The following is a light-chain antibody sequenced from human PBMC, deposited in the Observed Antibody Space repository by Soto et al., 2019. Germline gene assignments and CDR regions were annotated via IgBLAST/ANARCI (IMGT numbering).Light chain of an antibody. CDR1: SSDVGGYNY. CDR2: EVT. V-gene: IGLV2-8*01. CDR3: ASYAGGESMV. J-gene: IGLJ2*01. Sequence: QSALTQPPSASGSPGQSVTISCTGTSSDVGGYNYVSWYQQYPGKAPKLMIYEVTKRPSGVPDRFSGSKSGNTASLTVSGLQADDEADYLCASYAGGESMVFGGGTKVTVL.